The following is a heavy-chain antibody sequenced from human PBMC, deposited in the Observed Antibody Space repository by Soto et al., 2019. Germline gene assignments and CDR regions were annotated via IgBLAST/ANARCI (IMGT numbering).Heavy chain of an antibody. CDR2: ISAYNGNT. CDR3: ARDGSPSLFPEGIPIDI. V-gene: IGHV1-18*01. CDR1: GYTFTSYG. Sequence: ASVKVSCKASGYTFTSYGISWVRQAPGQGLEWMGWISAYNGNTNYAQKLQGRVTMTTDTSTSTAYMELRSLRSDDTAVYYCARDGSPSLFPEGIPIDIWGQGTMVTVSS. D-gene: IGHD6-13*01. J-gene: IGHJ3*02.